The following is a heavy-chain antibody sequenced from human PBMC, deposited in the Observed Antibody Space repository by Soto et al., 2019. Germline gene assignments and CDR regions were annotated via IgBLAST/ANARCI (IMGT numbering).Heavy chain of an antibody. D-gene: IGHD6-13*01. V-gene: IGHV3-23*01. CDR2: ISGSDGST. Sequence: EVQLLESGGGLVQPGGSLRLSCAASGFTFSSYAMNWVRQAPGKGLEWVSVISGSDGSTYYGDSVKGRFTISRDNSKNTLNLQMNSLSAEDTAVYYCARPSSSWYFDYWGQGTLVTVSS. J-gene: IGHJ4*02. CDR1: GFTFSSYA. CDR3: ARPSSSWYFDY.